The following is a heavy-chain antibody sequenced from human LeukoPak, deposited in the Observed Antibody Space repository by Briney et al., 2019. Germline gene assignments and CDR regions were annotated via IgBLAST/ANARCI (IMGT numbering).Heavy chain of an antibody. CDR3: AHLSSWYNWFDP. CDR2: INPNSGGT. D-gene: IGHD6-13*01. V-gene: IGHV1-2*02. J-gene: IGHJ5*02. Sequence: ASVKVSCKASGYTFTGYYMHWVRQAPGQGLEWMGWINPNSGGTNYAQKFQGRVTMTRDTSISTAYMELSRLRSDDTAVYYCAHLSSWYNWFDPWGQGTLVTVSS. CDR1: GYTFTGYY.